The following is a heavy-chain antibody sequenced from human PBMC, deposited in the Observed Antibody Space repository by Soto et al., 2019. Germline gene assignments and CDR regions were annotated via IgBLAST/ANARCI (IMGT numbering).Heavy chain of an antibody. Sequence: PGGSLRLSCAASTFPFSTYWMTWVRQAPGKGLEWVANIHRDEIEKYYMDSVKGRFTISRDNAKNSLYLQMPSLRAEDTAVYYCAGGNALDVWGQGTTVTVS. V-gene: IGHV3-7*01. J-gene: IGHJ6*02. CDR2: IHRDEIEK. CDR3: AGGNALDV. CDR1: TFPFSTYW.